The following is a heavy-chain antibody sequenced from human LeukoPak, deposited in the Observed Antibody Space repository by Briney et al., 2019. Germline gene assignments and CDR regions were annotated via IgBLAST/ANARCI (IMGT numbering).Heavy chain of an antibody. CDR2: ISPGGSS. J-gene: IGHJ4*02. CDR3: ARDESKYNDVLTGYDYFYY. CDR1: GGSFSRYY. D-gene: IGHD3-9*01. V-gene: IGHV4-34*01. Sequence: SETLSLTCTVSGGSFSRYYWTWIRQPPGKGLEWIGEISPGGSSHYNPSLKSRVTMSVDTSENQFSLKLTSVTAADTAVYYCARDESKYNDVLTGYDYFYYWGQGTPVTVSS.